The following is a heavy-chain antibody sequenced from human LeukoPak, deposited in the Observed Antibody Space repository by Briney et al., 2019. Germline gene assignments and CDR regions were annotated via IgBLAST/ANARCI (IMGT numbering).Heavy chain of an antibody. V-gene: IGHV3-30*01. J-gene: IGHJ4*02. Sequence: AVISYDGSNKYYADSVKGRFTISRDNSKNTLYLQMNSLRAEDTAVYYCARVSSNSRGYFDYWGQGTLVTVSS. CDR2: ISYDGSNK. CDR3: ARVSSNSRGYFDY. D-gene: IGHD4-11*01.